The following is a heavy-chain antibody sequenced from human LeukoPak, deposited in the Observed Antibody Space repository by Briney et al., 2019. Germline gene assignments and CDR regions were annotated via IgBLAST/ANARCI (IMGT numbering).Heavy chain of an antibody. V-gene: IGHV1-18*01. CDR3: ARDRYYYDSSGYRMFDP. CDR2: ISVYNGNT. CDR1: GYSFTTYG. Sequence: ASVKVSCKASGYSFTTYGISWVRQAPGQGLEWMGWISVYNGNTNYAQKFQGRVTMTTDTSTSTAYMELRSLRSDDTAVYYCARDRYYYDSSGYRMFDPRGQGTLVTVSS. D-gene: IGHD3-22*01. J-gene: IGHJ5*02.